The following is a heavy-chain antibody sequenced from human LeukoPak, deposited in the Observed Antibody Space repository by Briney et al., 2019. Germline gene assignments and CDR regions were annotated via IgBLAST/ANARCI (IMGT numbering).Heavy chain of an antibody. J-gene: IGHJ4*02. Sequence: SVKVSCKASGGTFSSYAISWVRQAPGQGLEWMGGIIPIFGTANYAQKFQGRVTITADGSTSTAYMELSSLRSEDTAVYYCARDRSHVGYYYDSSGYYYFDYWGQGTLVTVSS. CDR1: GGTFSSYA. CDR2: IIPIFGTA. CDR3: ARDRSHVGYYYDSSGYYYFDY. V-gene: IGHV1-69*13. D-gene: IGHD3-22*01.